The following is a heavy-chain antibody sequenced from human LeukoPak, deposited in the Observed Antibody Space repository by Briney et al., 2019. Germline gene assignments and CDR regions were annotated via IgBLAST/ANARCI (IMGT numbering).Heavy chain of an antibody. CDR2: INPNTGGT. CDR1: GYSFTGYY. J-gene: IGHJ4*02. CDR3: VRVLSYSYGLDY. D-gene: IGHD5-18*01. V-gene: IGHV1-2*02. Sequence: ASVKVSCKASGYSFTGYYIHWVRQAPGQGLEWMGWINPNTGGTNYAQKFQGRVTVTGDTSISTAYMELRSLRSDDTAVYYCVRVLSYSYGLDYWGQGTLVTVSS.